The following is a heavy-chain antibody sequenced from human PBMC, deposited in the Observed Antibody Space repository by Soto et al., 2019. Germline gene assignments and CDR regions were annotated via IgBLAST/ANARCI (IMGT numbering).Heavy chain of an antibody. V-gene: IGHV3-49*03. CDR1: GFTFGDYA. Sequence: GGSLRLSCTASGFTFGDYAMSWFRQAPGKGLEWVGFIRSKAYGGTTEYAASVKGRFTISRDDSKSIAYLQMNSLKTEDTAVYYCTRDQVGYCSSTSCLWGFDPWGQGTLVTVSS. D-gene: IGHD2-2*03. CDR3: TRDQVGYCSSTSCLWGFDP. J-gene: IGHJ5*02. CDR2: IRSKAYGGTT.